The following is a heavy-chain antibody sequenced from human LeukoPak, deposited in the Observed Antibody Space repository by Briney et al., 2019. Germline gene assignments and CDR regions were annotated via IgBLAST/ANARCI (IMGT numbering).Heavy chain of an antibody. CDR2: IYSGGST. CDR3: ARDIVVVVGAPNWFDP. Sequence: GGSLRLSCAASGFTVSSNYMSWVRQAPGKGLEWVSVIYSGGSTYYADSVKGRFTISRDNSKNTLYLQMSSLRAEDTAVYYCARDIVVVVGAPNWFDPWGQGTLVTVSS. J-gene: IGHJ5*02. V-gene: IGHV3-66*01. D-gene: IGHD2-15*01. CDR1: GFTVSSNY.